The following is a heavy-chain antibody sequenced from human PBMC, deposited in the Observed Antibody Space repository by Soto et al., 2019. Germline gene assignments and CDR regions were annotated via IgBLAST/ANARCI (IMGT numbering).Heavy chain of an antibody. CDR1: GFTFSNYA. V-gene: IGHV3-23*01. D-gene: IGHD6-13*01. CDR2: ISGSGGST. CDR3: AKDQGSSWYEIDY. Sequence: HPGGSLRLSCAASGFTFSNYAVTWVRQETGKGLEWVSSISGSGGSTYYADSVKGRFTISRDNSKNTLYLQMNSLRAEDTAVYYCAKDQGSSWYEIDYWGQGTLVTVSS. J-gene: IGHJ4*02.